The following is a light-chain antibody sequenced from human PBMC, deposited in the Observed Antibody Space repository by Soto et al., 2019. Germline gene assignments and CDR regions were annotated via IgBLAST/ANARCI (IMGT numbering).Light chain of an antibody. Sequence: EIVMTQSPGTLSVSPGERATLSCRASQSVSSNLAWYQQKPGQAPRLLIYGASTRATGIPARFSGSGSGTEFTLTISSLQSEDFAVYFCQQYNNWPRTFGQGTKLDIK. V-gene: IGKV3-15*01. CDR1: QSVSSN. CDR2: GAS. J-gene: IGKJ2*01. CDR3: QQYNNWPRT.